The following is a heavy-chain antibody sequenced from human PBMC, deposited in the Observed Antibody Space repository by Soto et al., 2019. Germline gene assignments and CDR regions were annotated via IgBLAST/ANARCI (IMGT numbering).Heavy chain of an antibody. Sequence: QVQLQESGPGLVKPSQTLSLTCTVSGGSISSGGYYWTWIRQHPGKGLEWIGYIYYSGSTYYNPPLKSRVTISVDTSKNTFSLKLSSVTAADTAVYYCARVCGGDCHYGMDVWGQGTTVTVSS. CDR1: GGSISSGGYY. D-gene: IGHD2-21*02. CDR2: IYYSGST. J-gene: IGHJ6*02. V-gene: IGHV4-31*03. CDR3: ARVCGGDCHYGMDV.